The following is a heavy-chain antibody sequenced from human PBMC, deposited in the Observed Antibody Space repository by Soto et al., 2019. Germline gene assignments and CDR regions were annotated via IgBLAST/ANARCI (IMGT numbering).Heavy chain of an antibody. V-gene: IGHV3-21*01. CDR1: GFHFDSYS. D-gene: IGHD3-3*01. CDR3: AREANTIYAPHGLDV. CDR2: LSSGSFYI. Sequence: GSLRLSCAVSGFHFDSYSMSWVRQAPGQGLEWLASLSSGSFYIFHADSIRGRFTISRDDAKNLLFLQMNSLTIEDTATYYCAREANTIYAPHGLDVWGQGTEVTVSS. J-gene: IGHJ6*02.